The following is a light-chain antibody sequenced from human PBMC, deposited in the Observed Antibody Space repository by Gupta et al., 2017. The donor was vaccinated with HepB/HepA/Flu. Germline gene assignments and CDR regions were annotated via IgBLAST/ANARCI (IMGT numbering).Light chain of an antibody. Sequence: SVLTPSPSVSGTPGQRVTISCSGSSSNVARNNVNWYQQVPGTAPKLLIYYNDERPSGVPDRFSGSKSGTSASLAISGLQAEDEADYYCAAWDTSLNVVVFGGGTKLTVL. CDR3: AAWDTSLNVVV. J-gene: IGLJ2*01. CDR1: SSNVARNN. V-gene: IGLV1-44*01. CDR2: YND.